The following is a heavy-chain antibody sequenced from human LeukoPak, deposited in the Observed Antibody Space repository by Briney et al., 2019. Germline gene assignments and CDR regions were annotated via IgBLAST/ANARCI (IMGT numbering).Heavy chain of an antibody. CDR3: ARAMLDSSGRDY. Sequence: GGSLRLSCAASGFTFSSYWMHWVRQAPGKGLVWVSRIDTDGSNTGYADSVKGRFTISRDNAKNMVYLQINSLRAEDTALYYCARAMLDSSGRDYWGQGTLVTVSS. V-gene: IGHV3-74*01. CDR1: GFTFSSYW. J-gene: IGHJ4*02. D-gene: IGHD3-22*01. CDR2: IDTDGSNT.